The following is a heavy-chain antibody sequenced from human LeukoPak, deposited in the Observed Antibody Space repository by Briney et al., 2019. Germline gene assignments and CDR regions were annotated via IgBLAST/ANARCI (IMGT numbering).Heavy chain of an antibody. D-gene: IGHD6-13*01. Sequence: SETLSLTCTVSGGPISSYYWSWIRQPPGKGLEWIGYIYTSGSTNYNPSLKSRVTISVDTSKNQFSLKLSSVTAADTAVYYCARLTSSSWYIPSGSRYFDYWAREPWSPSPQ. CDR1: GGPISSYY. CDR2: IYTSGST. V-gene: IGHV4-4*09. J-gene: IGHJ4*02. CDR3: ARLTSSSWYIPSGSRYFDY.